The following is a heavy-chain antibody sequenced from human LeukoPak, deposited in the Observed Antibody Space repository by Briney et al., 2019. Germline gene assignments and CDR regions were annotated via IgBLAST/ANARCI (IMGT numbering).Heavy chain of an antibody. CDR1: GFTFSSYA. D-gene: IGHD4-17*01. CDR3: AKFGGMTTVTTFDY. Sequence: GGSLRLSCAASGFTFSSYAMSWVGQAPGKGLEWVSAISGSGGSTYYADSVKGRFTISRDNSKNTLYLQMNSLRAEDTAVYYCAKFGGMTTVTTFDYWGQGPLVTVSS. J-gene: IGHJ4*02. CDR2: ISGSGGST. V-gene: IGHV3-23*01.